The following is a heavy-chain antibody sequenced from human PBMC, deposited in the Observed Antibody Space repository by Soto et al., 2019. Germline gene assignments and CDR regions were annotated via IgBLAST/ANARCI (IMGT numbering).Heavy chain of an antibody. J-gene: IGHJ6*02. V-gene: IGHV5-10-1*01. D-gene: IGHD2-15*01. CDR3: ARPGFDCSGGSCYSGYYGMDV. Sequence: PGESLKISCKGSGYSFTSYWISWVRQMPGKGLEWMGRIDPSDSYTNYSPSFQGHVTISADKSISTAYLQWSSLKASDTAMYYCARPGFDCSGGSCYSGYYGMDVWGQGTTVTVSS. CDR2: IDPSDSYT. CDR1: GYSFTSYW.